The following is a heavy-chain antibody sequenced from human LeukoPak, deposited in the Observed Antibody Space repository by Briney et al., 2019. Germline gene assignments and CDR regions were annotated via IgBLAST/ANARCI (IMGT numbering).Heavy chain of an antibody. CDR3: TTGVVVITPDAFDI. CDR2: IKSKTDGGTT. V-gene: IGHV3-15*01. J-gene: IGHJ3*02. CDR1: GFTFSNAW. D-gene: IGHD3-22*01. Sequence: GGSLRLSCAASGFTFSNAWVSWARQAPGKGLEWVGRIKSKTDGGTTDYAAPVKGRFTISRDDSKNTLYLQMNSLKTEDSAVYYCTTGVVVITPDAFDIWGQGTMVTVSS.